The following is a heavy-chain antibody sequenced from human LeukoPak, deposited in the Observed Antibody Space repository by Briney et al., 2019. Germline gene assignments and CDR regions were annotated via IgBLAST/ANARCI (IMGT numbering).Heavy chain of an antibody. D-gene: IGHD1-7*01. J-gene: IGHJ5*02. V-gene: IGHV4-39*07. Sequence: PSETLSLTCTVSGGSISSSSYYWGWIRQPPGKGLEWIGSIYYSGSTYYNPSLKTRLTISVDTSKNQFSLKLSSVTAADTAVYYCASDRNYGHNENWFDPWGQGTLVTVSS. CDR1: GGSISSSSYY. CDR2: IYYSGST. CDR3: ASDRNYGHNENWFDP.